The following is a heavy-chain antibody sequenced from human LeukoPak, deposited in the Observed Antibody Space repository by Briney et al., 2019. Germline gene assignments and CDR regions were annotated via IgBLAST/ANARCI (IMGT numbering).Heavy chain of an antibody. CDR2: ITGSGAGT. CDR1: GFTFSTYT. V-gene: IGHV3-23*01. CDR3: AKDRVPDSGWDIDY. J-gene: IGHJ4*02. D-gene: IGHD6-19*01. Sequence: GGSLRLSCAGSGFTFSTYTMSWVRQAPGKGLEWVSAITGSGAGTYYADSVKGRFTTSRDNSKNTVYLQMSSLRAEDTAVYYCAKDRVPDSGWDIDYWGQGTPVTVSS.